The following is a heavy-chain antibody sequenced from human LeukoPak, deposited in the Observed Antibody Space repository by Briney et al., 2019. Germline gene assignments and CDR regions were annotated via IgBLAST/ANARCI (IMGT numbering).Heavy chain of an antibody. V-gene: IGHV1-18*01. CDR2: ISAYNGHT. D-gene: IGHD2-15*01. CDR3: ARDRHCSGGSCYSWFDP. CDR1: GYNFGRYG. Sequence: ASVKVSCKASGYNFGRYGISWVRQAPGQGLEWVGWISAYNGHTKYAQDFQGRVIMTTDTSTTTAYMELRSLRSDDTAVYYCARDRHCSGGSCYSWFDPWGQGTLVTVSS. J-gene: IGHJ5*02.